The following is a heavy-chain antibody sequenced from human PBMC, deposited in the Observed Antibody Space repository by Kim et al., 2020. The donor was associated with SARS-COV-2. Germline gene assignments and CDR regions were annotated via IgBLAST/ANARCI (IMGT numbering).Heavy chain of an antibody. D-gene: IGHD3-10*01. CDR3: ARGTYGGVDY. V-gene: IGHV3-48*04. CDR2: STI. J-gene: IGHJ4*02. Sequence: STIYYAGSVKGRVTISRDNAKNSLYLQMNSLRAEDTAVYYCARGTYGGVDYWGQGTLVTVSS.